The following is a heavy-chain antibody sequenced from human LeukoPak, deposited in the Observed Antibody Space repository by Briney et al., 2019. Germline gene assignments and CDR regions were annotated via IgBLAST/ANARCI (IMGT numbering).Heavy chain of an antibody. D-gene: IGHD2-15*01. CDR1: GGSISSYY. CDR3: AKMKGWRLYDYCMDV. Sequence: PSETLSLTCTVSGGSISSYYWSWIRRPAGKGLEWIGRIYTSGSTNYNPSLKSRVTMSVDTSKNQFSLKLSSVTAADTAVYYCAKMKGWRLYDYCMDVWGKGTTVTVSS. J-gene: IGHJ6*03. V-gene: IGHV4-4*07. CDR2: IYTSGST.